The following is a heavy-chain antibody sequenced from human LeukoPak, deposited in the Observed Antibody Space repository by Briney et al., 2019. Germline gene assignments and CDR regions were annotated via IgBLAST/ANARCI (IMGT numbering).Heavy chain of an antibody. J-gene: IGHJ4*02. CDR1: GFTFNNAW. V-gene: IGHV3-15*01. D-gene: IGHD6-19*01. CDR2: IKTKTDGGTT. Sequence: GGSLRLSCAASGFTFNNAWMSWVRQAPGKGLEWVGRIKTKTDGGTTDYAAPVKGRFTISRDDSENMLYLQMNSPRAEDTAMYYCAKIRYGTGWYYDYWGQGTLVTVSS. CDR3: AKIRYGTGWYYDY.